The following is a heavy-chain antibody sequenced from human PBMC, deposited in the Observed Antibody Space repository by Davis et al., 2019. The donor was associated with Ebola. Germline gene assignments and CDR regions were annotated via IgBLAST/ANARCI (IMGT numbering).Heavy chain of an antibody. D-gene: IGHD6-13*01. CDR1: GFTFSTYA. CDR3: ARVDSSSWPEDY. CDR2: ISGRGGHT. J-gene: IGHJ4*02. Sequence: PGGSLRLSCAASGFTFSTYAMSWVRQAPGKGLEWVSVISGRGGHTYYADSVKGRFTISRDNSKNTLYLQMNSLRAEDTAVYYCARVDSSSWPEDYWGQGTLVTFSS. V-gene: IGHV3-23*01.